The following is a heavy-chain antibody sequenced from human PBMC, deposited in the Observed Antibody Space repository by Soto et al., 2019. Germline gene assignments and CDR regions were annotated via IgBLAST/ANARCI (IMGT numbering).Heavy chain of an antibody. J-gene: IGHJ4*02. Sequence: ASVKVSCKASGYTFTSYGISWVRQAPGQGLEWMGWISAYNGNTNYAQKLQGRVTMTTDTSTSTAYMELRSLRSDDTAVYYCARDPVLRYFDWLHYFDYWGQGLLVTLSS. CDR3: ARDPVLRYFDWLHYFDY. CDR2: ISAYNGNT. D-gene: IGHD3-9*01. CDR1: GYTFTSYG. V-gene: IGHV1-18*01.